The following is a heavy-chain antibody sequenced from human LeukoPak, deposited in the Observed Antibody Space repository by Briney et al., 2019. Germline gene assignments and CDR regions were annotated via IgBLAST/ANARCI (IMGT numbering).Heavy chain of an antibody. J-gene: IGHJ4*02. CDR1: GGSISSSSYY. D-gene: IGHD6-13*01. Sequence: SETLSLTCTVSGGSISSSSYYWGWIRQPPGKGLEWIGSIYYSGSTYYNPSLKSRVTISVDTSKNQFSLKLSSVTAADTAVYYCARTAISSWKVDYWGQGTLVTVSS. CDR2: IYYSGST. V-gene: IGHV4-39*01. CDR3: ARTAISSWKVDY.